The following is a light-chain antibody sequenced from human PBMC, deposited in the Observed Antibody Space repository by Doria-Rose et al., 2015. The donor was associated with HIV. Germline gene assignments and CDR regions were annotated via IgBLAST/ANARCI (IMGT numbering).Light chain of an antibody. J-gene: IGLJ1*01. Sequence: QSVLTQPPSVSGAPGQRVAISCTGSSSNIGAGFDVNWCQQFPGTAPKLLIHGNTNRPSRVPDRFSGSKSGTSASLAISGLRAEDEADYYCQSYDSRLSVYVFGAGTKVTVL. CDR1: SSNIGAGFD. CDR2: GNT. V-gene: IGLV1-40*02. CDR3: QSYDSRLSVYV.